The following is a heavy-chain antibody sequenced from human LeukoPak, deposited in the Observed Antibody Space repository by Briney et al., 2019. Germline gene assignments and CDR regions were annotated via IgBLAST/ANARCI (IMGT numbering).Heavy chain of an antibody. J-gene: IGHJ4*02. CDR3: ARDLHDSSGYLTEEIFDY. V-gene: IGHV3-53*04. CDR1: GFTVSTNY. CDR2: IYSGGST. D-gene: IGHD3-22*01. Sequence: GGSLRLSCAASGFTVSTNYMSWVRQAPGKGLEWVSVIYSGGSTYYADSVKGRFTISRHNSENTLYLQMNSLRAEDTAVYYCARDLHDSSGYLTEEIFDYWGQGTLVTVSS.